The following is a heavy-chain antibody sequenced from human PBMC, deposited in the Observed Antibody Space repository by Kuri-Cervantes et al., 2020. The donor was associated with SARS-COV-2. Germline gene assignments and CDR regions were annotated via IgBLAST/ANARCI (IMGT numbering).Heavy chain of an antibody. CDR1: GFTASSNY. CDR2: IYSGGST. Sequence: GESLKISCAASGFTASSNYMSWVRQAPGKGLEWVSVIYSGGSTYYADSVKGRFTISRDNSKNTLYLQMNSLRAEDTAVYYCARRITMVRVAWVYFDYWGQGTLVTVSS. V-gene: IGHV3-53*01. CDR3: ARRITMVRVAWVYFDY. J-gene: IGHJ4*02. D-gene: IGHD3-10*01.